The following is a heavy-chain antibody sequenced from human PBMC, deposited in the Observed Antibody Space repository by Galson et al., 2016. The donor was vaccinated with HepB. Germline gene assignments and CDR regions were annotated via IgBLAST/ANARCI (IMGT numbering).Heavy chain of an antibody. Sequence: SLRLSCAASGFTFSSYGIHWVRQAPGKGLGWVAIIWFDGSNKYYVDSVKGRFTISRDNSKNTVDLQMNSLRAEDTAVYYCARDSSLSARIYYYFYGLDVWGQGTTVTVSS. J-gene: IGHJ6*02. CDR1: GFTFSSYG. V-gene: IGHV3-33*01. CDR3: ARDSSLSARIYYYFYGLDV. D-gene: IGHD6-6*01. CDR2: IWFDGSNK.